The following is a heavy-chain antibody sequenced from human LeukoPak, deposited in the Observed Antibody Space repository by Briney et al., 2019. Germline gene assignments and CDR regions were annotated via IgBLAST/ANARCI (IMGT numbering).Heavy chain of an antibody. CDR3: ARESTMVRGALDY. CDR1: GFTFSSYS. D-gene: IGHD3-10*01. V-gene: IGHV3-21*01. CDR2: ISSSSSYI. J-gene: IGHJ4*02. Sequence: GGSLRLSCAASGFTFSSYSMNWVRQAPGKGLEWVSSISSSSSYIYYADSVKGRFTITRDNAKNSLYLQMNSLRAEDTAVYYCARESTMVRGALDYWGQGTLVTVSS.